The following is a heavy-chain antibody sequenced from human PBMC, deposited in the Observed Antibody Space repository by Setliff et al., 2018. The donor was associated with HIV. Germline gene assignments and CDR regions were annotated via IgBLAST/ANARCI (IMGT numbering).Heavy chain of an antibody. CDR3: ARGARALGGDAFDI. J-gene: IGHJ3*02. CDR2: IYYSGST. D-gene: IGHD1-26*01. CDR1: GGSISSSSYY. V-gene: IGHV4-39*07. Sequence: SETLSLTCTVSGGSISSSSYYWGWLRQPPGKGLEWIGSIYYSGSTYYNPSLKSRVIISVDTSKNQFSLKLSSVTAADTAVYYCARGARALGGDAFDIWGQGTMVTV.